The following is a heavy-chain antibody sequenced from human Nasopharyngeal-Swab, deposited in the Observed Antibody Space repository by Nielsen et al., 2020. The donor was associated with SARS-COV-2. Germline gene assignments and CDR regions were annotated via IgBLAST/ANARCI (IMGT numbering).Heavy chain of an antibody. Sequence: GGSLRLSCAASGFTFSNYAMTWVRQAPGRGLEWVSSISGSGGSTYYADSVKGRFTISRDNSKNTLYLQMNSLRAEDTAVYYCAKGAAMVIRGHYYYYGMDVWGQGTTVTVSS. CDR2: ISGSGGST. V-gene: IGHV3-23*01. J-gene: IGHJ6*02. CDR3: AKGAAMVIRGHYYYYGMDV. CDR1: GFTFSNYA. D-gene: IGHD5-18*01.